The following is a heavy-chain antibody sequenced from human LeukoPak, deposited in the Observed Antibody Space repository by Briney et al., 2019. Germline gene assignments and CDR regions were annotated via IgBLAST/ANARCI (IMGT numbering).Heavy chain of an antibody. J-gene: IGHJ1*01. V-gene: IGHV3-48*03. CDR1: GFTFSSYE. CDR2: ISNGGETT. D-gene: IGHD6-19*01. CDR3: AVAYSSVWHAEDFDL. Sequence: PGGSLRLSCAASGFTFSSYEMNGVRQAPGRGGEGMSYISNGGETTYYADSVKGRFTISRDNAKNSLYLQMSSLRGEDTAVYYCAVAYSSVWHAEDFDLWGQGTLVTVSS.